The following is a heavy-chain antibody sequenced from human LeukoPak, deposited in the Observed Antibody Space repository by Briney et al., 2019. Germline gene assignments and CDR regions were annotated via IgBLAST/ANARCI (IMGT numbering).Heavy chain of an antibody. Sequence: SETLSLTCTVSVGPISSYYWSWIRQPPGKGLEWIGYIYYSGSTNYNPSLKSRVTISVDTSKTQFSLKLSSVSAADTAVYYCARAQFTIFGVVTEFDYWGQGTLVTVSS. CDR1: VGPISSYY. J-gene: IGHJ4*02. V-gene: IGHV4-59*01. CDR2: IYYSGST. D-gene: IGHD3-3*01. CDR3: ARAQFTIFGVVTEFDY.